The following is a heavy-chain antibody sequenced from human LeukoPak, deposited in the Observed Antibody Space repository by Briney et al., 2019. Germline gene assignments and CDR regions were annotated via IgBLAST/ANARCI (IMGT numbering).Heavy chain of an antibody. CDR1: GFTFGSHK. D-gene: IGHD4-17*01. Sequence: GGSLRLSCAASGFTFGSHKMSWVRQAPGKGLEWVANIKQDGGEKYYVDSVKGRFTISRDNSKNTLYLQMNSLRAEDTAVYYCARDYNGDLDYWGQGTLVTVSS. V-gene: IGHV3-7*01. CDR2: IKQDGGEK. J-gene: IGHJ4*02. CDR3: ARDYNGDLDY.